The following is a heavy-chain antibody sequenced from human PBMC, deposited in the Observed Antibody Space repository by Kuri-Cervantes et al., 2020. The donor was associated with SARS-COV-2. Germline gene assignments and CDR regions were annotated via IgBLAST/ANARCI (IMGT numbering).Heavy chain of an antibody. V-gene: IGHV3-23*03. J-gene: IGHJ6*02. CDR2: IYSGGST. Sequence: GGSLRLSCAASGFTFSSYAMSWVRQAPGKGLEWVSVIYSGGSTYYADSVKGRFTISGDNAKNSLYLQMNSLRDEDTALYYCAKDIDPSVVPAAILGHGMDVWGQGTTVTVSS. CDR1: GFTFSSYA. D-gene: IGHD2-2*01. CDR3: AKDIDPSVVPAAILGHGMDV.